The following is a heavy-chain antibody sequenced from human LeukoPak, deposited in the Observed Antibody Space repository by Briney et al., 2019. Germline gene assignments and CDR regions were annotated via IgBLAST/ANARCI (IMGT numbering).Heavy chain of an antibody. CDR1: GHSFTSYW. CDR3: ASHDLEEYSSSSGFDY. J-gene: IGHJ4*02. V-gene: IGHV5-51*01. D-gene: IGHD6-6*01. Sequence: GESLKISCKGSGHSFTSYWIGWVRQMPGKGLEWMGIIYPGDSDTRYSPSFQGQVTISADKSISTAYLQWSSLKASDTAMYYCASHDLEEYSSSSGFDYWGQGTLVTVSS. CDR2: IYPGDSDT.